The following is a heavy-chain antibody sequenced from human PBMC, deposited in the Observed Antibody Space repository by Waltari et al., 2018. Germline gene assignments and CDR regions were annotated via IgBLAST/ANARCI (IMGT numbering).Heavy chain of an antibody. V-gene: IGHV1-69*05. Sequence: QVQLVQSGAEVKKPGSSVKVSCKASGGTFSSYAISWVRQAPGQGLEWMGGIIPILGTANHAQKYEGRVTITTDESTSTAYMELSSLRSEDTAVYYCARDPGLSLYGDLLAGAFDIWGQGTMVTVSS. CDR2: IIPILGTA. J-gene: IGHJ3*02. D-gene: IGHD4-17*01. CDR3: ARDPGLSLYGDLLAGAFDI. CDR1: GGTFSSYA.